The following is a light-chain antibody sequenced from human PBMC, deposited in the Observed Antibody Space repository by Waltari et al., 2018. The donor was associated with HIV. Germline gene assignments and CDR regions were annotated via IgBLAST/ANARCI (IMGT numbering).Light chain of an antibody. J-gene: IGLJ2*01. CDR3: CSYVGVVNSFVL. CDR1: SSTL. CDR2: EVS. V-gene: IGLV2-23*02. Sequence: QSALTPPASVSGSPGQSITISCTGTSSTLVSWYQQHPGKAPKLIIYEVSKRPSGVSVRFSASKSGNTASLTISGLQAEDEADYHCCSYVGVVNSFVLFGGGTKLTVL.